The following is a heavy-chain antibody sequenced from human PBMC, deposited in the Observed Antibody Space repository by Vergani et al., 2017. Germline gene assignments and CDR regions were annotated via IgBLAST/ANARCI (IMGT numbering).Heavy chain of an antibody. D-gene: IGHD3-22*01. CDR1: GFTFSSYA. Sequence: EVQLLESGGGLVQPGGSLRLSCAASGFTFSSYAMSWVRQAPGKGLEWVSAISGSGGSTYYADSVKGRFTISRDNSKNTLYLQMNSLRAEDTAVYYCAXEGRITMIVVVISYFDYWGQGTLVTVSS. V-gene: IGHV3-23*01. J-gene: IGHJ4*02. CDR3: AXEGRITMIVVVISYFDY. CDR2: ISGSGGST.